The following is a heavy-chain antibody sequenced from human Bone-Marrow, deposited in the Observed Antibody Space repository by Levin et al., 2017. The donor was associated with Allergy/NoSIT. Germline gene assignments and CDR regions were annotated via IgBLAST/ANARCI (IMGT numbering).Heavy chain of an antibody. J-gene: IGHJ5*02. Sequence: SQTLSLTCAVYGGSFRGSYWSWLRPPPGKGLEWIGEINHSGSTNYNPSLKSRVTISVDTSKNQFSLKLSSVTAADTAVYYGARGRVSSWDMRDNWFDPWGQGTLVTVSS. CDR3: ARGRVSSWDMRDNWFDP. D-gene: IGHD2-15*01. V-gene: IGHV4-34*01. CDR2: INHSGST. CDR1: GGSFRGSY.